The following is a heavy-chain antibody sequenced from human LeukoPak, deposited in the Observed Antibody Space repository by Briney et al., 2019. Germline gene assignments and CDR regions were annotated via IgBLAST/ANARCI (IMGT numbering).Heavy chain of an antibody. CDR3: ARVPCDDYVFDY. CDR2: IHYSGST. D-gene: IGHD3-16*01. J-gene: IGHJ4*02. CDR1: GGSISSYY. V-gene: IGHV4-59*01. Sequence: PSETLSLTCTVSGGSISSYYWSWIRQPPGKGLEWIGYIHYSGSTNYNPSLKSRVTISVDTSKNQFSLNLRSVTAEDTAVYYCARVPCDDYVFDYWGQGTLVTVSS.